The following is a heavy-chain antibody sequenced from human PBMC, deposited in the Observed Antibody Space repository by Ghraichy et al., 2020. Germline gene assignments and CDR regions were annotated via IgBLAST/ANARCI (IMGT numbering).Heavy chain of an antibody. CDR2: ISSSSSTI. Sequence: ETLSLTCAASGFTFSSYSMNWVRQAPGKGLEWVSYISSSSSTIYYADSVKGRFTISRDNAKNSLYLQMNSLRDEDTAVYYCARADYLVAVAGSGWPWLDYWGQGTLVTVSS. CDR1: GFTFSSYS. CDR3: ARADYLVAVAGSGWPWLDY. V-gene: IGHV3-48*02. J-gene: IGHJ4*02. D-gene: IGHD6-19*01.